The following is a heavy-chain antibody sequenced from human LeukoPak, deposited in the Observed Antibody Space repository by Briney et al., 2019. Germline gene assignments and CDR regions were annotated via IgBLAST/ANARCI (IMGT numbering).Heavy chain of an antibody. J-gene: IGHJ6*02. CDR2: INPNSGAA. V-gene: IGHV1-2*02. D-gene: IGHD1-26*01. CDR1: GYTLTDFY. Sequence: ASVKVSCKSSGYTLTDFYVHWVRQAPGQGLELMGLINPNSGAANCAQKFQGRVTMTRDTSISTAYMELTRLRSDDTALYYCAKDSQLVQNFAYYYYGMDVWGQGTTVTVSS. CDR3: AKDSQLVQNFAYYYYGMDV.